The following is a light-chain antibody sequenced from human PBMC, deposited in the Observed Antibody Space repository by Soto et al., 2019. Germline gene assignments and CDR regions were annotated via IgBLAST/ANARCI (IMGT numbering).Light chain of an antibody. CDR1: ISDVGGYNY. J-gene: IGLJ1*01. Sequence: GAISDVGGYNYVSWYQQHPGKAPKLMIYEVSNRPSGVSNRFSGSKSGNTASLTISGLQAEDEADYYCSSYTSSSTRVFGTGTKVTVL. CDR3: SSYTSSSTRV. CDR2: EVS. V-gene: IGLV2-14*01.